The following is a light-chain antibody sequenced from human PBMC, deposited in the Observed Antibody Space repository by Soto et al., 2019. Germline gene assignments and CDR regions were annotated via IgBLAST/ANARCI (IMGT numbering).Light chain of an antibody. J-gene: IGLJ3*02. CDR2: ANS. V-gene: IGLV1-40*01. CDR3: AAWDDTLNAWV. Sequence: QPVLTQPPSVSGAPGQRVTISCTGSTSNIGAGYDVHWYQQLPGTAPKLLIYANSNRPSGVPDRFSGSKSGTSASLAITGLQAEDEADYYCAAWDDTLNAWVFGGGTKLTVL. CDR1: TSNIGAGYD.